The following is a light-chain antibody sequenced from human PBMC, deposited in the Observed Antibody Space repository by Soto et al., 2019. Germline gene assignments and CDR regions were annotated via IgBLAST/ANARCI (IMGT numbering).Light chain of an antibody. J-gene: IGKJ2*01. CDR2: DVS. V-gene: IGKV1-5*01. CDR3: QPYNNN. CDR1: QSISNW. Sequence: DIQMTQSPSTLSASVGDRVTITCRASQSISNWLAWFQQKPGKAPKVLIYDVSTLGSGVPSRFSGSGSGTEFTLTISSLQPDDFATYYCQPYNNNFGQGTKVDNK.